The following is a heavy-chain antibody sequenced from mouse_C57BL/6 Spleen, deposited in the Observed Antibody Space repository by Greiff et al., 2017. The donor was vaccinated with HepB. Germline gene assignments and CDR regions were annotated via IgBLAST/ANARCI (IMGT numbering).Heavy chain of an antibody. Sequence: EVQLQQSGPVLVKPGASVKMSCKASGYTFTDYYMNWVKQSHGKSLEWIGVINPYNGGTSYNQKFKGKATLTVDKSSSTAYMELNSLTSEDSAVYYCAREALYYYAMDYWGQGTSVTVSS. J-gene: IGHJ4*01. CDR3: AREALYYYAMDY. V-gene: IGHV1-19*01. CDR1: GYTFTDYY. CDR2: INPYNGGT.